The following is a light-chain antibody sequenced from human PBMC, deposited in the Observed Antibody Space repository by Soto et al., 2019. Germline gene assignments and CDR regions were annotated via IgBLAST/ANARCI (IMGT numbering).Light chain of an antibody. CDR3: QQYGSSLLT. CDR2: HTS. Sequence: EIVLTQSPGTLSFSPGERATLSCRASQSVSSSYLAWYQQKPGQAPRLLIYHTSSRATGIPDRFSGSGSGTDFTLTISRLELEDFAVYYCQQYGSSLLTFGGGTKVEIK. V-gene: IGKV3-20*01. J-gene: IGKJ4*01. CDR1: QSVSSSY.